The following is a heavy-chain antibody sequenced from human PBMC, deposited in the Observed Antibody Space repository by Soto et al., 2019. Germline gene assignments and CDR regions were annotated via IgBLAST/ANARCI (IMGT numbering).Heavy chain of an antibody. D-gene: IGHD3-9*01. CDR3: ARSPGRRYFHWLLPRQIDY. J-gene: IGHJ4*02. V-gene: IGHV3-33*01. CDR2: IWYDGSNK. CDR1: GFTFSSYG. Sequence: QVQLVESGGGVVQPGRSLRLSCAASGFTFSSYGMHWVRQAPGKGLEWVAVIWYDGSNKYYADSVKGRFTISRDNSKNTLYLQMNSLRAEDTAVYYCARSPGRRYFHWLLPRQIDYWGQGTLVTVSS.